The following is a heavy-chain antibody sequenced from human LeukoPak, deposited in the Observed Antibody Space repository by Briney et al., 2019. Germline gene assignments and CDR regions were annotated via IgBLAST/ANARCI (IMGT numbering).Heavy chain of an antibody. V-gene: IGHV1-69*06. CDR2: IIPIFGTA. D-gene: IGHD3-9*01. Sequence: ASVKVSCKASGGTFSSYAISWVRQAPGQGLEWMGGIIPIFGTANYAQKFQGRVTITADKSTSTAYMELSSLRSEDTAVYYCASINYDILTGYGDYWGQGTLVTVSS. J-gene: IGHJ4*02. CDR1: GGTFSSYA. CDR3: ASINYDILTGYGDY.